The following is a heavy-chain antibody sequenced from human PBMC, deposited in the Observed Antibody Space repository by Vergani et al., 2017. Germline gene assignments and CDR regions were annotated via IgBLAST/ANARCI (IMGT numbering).Heavy chain of an antibody. CDR3: ARDRWGAAAGGFDY. J-gene: IGHJ4*02. V-gene: IGHV1-69*01. Sequence: QVQLVQSGAEVKKPGSSVKVSCKASGGTFSSYAISWVRQAPGQGLEWMGGIIPIFGTANYAQKFQGRVTITADESTSTAYMELSSLSSEDTAVYYCARDRWGAAAGGFDYWGQGTLVTVSS. CDR2: IIPIFGTA. D-gene: IGHD6-13*01. CDR1: GGTFSSYA.